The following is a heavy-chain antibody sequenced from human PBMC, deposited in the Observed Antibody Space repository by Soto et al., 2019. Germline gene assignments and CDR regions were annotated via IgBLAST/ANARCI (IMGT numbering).Heavy chain of an antibody. J-gene: IGHJ6*02. D-gene: IGHD6-13*01. Sequence: SETLSLTCTVSGGSISSYYWGWIRQPPGKGLEWIGYIYYSGSTKYNPSLKSRVTISVDTSKNQFSLKLSSVTAADTAVYYCARGLVSSSWFMDVWGQGTTVTVSS. V-gene: IGHV4-59*01. CDR1: GGSISSYY. CDR2: IYYSGST. CDR3: ARGLVSSSWFMDV.